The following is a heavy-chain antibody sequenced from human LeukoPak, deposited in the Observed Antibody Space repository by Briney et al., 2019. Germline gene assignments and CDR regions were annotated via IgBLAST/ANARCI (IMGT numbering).Heavy chain of an antibody. CDR3: ARDLRIYPSDAFDI. J-gene: IGHJ3*02. D-gene: IGHD3-10*01. Sequence: SETLSLTCAVSGGSISSSNWWSWVRQPPGKGLEWIGEIYHSGSTNYNPPLKSRVTMSVDTSKNQFSLKLSSVTAADTAVYYCARDLRIYPSDAFDIWGQGTMVTVSS. CDR2: IYHSGST. V-gene: IGHV4-4*02. CDR1: GGSISSSNW.